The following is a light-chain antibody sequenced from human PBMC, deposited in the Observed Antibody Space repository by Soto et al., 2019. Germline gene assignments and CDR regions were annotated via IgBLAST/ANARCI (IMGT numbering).Light chain of an antibody. CDR3: QQTYDTLFS. CDR2: ATF. J-gene: IGKJ3*01. Sequence: DISLTQSPSSLSASVGDSVTITCRASQTISRYLNWYQQRPGKAPSLLIYATFNLQTGVPSRFSGSGSGTDFTLSITGLQPEDLATYYCQQTYDTLFSFGPGTTLDRK. CDR1: QTISRY. V-gene: IGKV1-39*01.